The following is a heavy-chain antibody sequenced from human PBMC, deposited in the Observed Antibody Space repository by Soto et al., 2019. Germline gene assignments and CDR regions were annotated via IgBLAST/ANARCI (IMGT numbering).Heavy chain of an antibody. Sequence: SETLSLTCTVSGGSVSSDTYYWSWIRQPPGKGLEWIGYIYYSGSTNYNPSLRSRVTISFATSKNQFSLMLSSVTAADTAVYFCARATRTTVTDFWGQGTLVTVS. CDR1: GGSVSSDTYY. D-gene: IGHD4-17*01. CDR2: IYYSGST. V-gene: IGHV4-61*01. CDR3: ARATRTTVTDF. J-gene: IGHJ4*02.